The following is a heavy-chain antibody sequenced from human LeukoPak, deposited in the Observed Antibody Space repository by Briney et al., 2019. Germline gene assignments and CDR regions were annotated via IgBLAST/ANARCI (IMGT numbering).Heavy chain of an antibody. CDR3: ARVPLHDSSGHYYPH. V-gene: IGHV1-3*01. Sequence: ASVTVSFRTSGYTFTNYGMHWVRQGPGQSLEWMGWINGGNGDAKYSQNFQGRVTIIRDTSASTAYMELSSLRSEDTAVYYCARVPLHDSSGHYYPHWGQGTLVTVSS. CDR1: GYTFTNYG. CDR2: INGGNGDA. J-gene: IGHJ1*01. D-gene: IGHD3-22*01.